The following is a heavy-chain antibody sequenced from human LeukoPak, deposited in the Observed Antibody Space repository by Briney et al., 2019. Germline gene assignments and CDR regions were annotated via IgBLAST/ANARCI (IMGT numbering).Heavy chain of an antibody. CDR2: IDPSGGST. Sequence: ASVKVSCKASGYTFTNYYIHCVRQAPGQGLEWMGIIDPSGGSTSYAQKFQGRVTITTDESTSTAYMELSSLRSEDTAVYYCATPFDDYSNYWPLDYWGQGTLVTVSS. CDR1: GYTFTNYY. CDR3: ATPFDDYSNYWPLDY. V-gene: IGHV1-46*01. J-gene: IGHJ4*02. D-gene: IGHD4-11*01.